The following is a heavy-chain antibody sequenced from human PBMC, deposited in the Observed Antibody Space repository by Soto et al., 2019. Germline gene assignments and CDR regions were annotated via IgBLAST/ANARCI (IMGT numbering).Heavy chain of an antibody. D-gene: IGHD2-8*01. CDR1: GGSISSGGYY. V-gene: IGHV4-30-4*08. CDR2: IYYSGST. Sequence: QVQLQESGPGLVKPSQTLSLTCTVSGGSISSGGYYWSWIRQPPGKGLEGIGYIYYSGSTYYNPSLKSRVTISVDTSKNQFSLKLSSVTAADTAVYYCARGHIVLMVYALYNWFDPWGQGTLVTVSS. J-gene: IGHJ5*02. CDR3: ARGHIVLMVYALYNWFDP.